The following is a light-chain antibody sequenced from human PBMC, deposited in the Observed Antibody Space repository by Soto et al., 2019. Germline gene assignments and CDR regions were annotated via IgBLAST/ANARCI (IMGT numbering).Light chain of an antibody. CDR2: EIN. CDR1: SSDVGGYNY. CDR3: SSYAGSINF. Sequence: QSALTQPPSASGSPGQSVAISCTGTSSDVGGYNYVSWYQQHPGKAPKLMIYEINKRPSGVPARSSGSKSGNTASLTVSGLQAEDEADYYRSSYAGSINFFGTGTKLTVL. J-gene: IGLJ1*01. V-gene: IGLV2-8*01.